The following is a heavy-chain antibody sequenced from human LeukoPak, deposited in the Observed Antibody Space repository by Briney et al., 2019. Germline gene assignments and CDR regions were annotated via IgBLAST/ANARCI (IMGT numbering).Heavy chain of an antibody. D-gene: IGHD5-12*01. CDR3: ARYSGYDADFDY. CDR1: GYTFTSYD. Sequence: ASVKVSCKASGYTFTSYDINWVRQATGQGLEWMGWMNPNSGNTGYAQKFQGRVTMTRNTSISTAYMELSRLRCEDTAVYYCARYSGYDADFDYWGQGTLVTVSS. J-gene: IGHJ4*02. V-gene: IGHV1-8*01. CDR2: MNPNSGNT.